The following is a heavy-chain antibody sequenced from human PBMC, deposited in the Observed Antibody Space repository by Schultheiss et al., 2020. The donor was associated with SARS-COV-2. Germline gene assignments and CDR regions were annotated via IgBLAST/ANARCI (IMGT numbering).Heavy chain of an antibody. J-gene: IGHJ4*02. CDR3: ARHKTRAVALDY. Sequence: SETLSLTCTVSGGSISSYYWSWIRQPPGKGLEWIGYIYYSGSTNYNPSLKSRVTISVDTSKNQFSLKLSSVTAADTAVYYCARHKTRAVALDYWGQGTLVTVSS. V-gene: IGHV4-59*08. CDR2: IYYSGST. D-gene: IGHD6-19*01. CDR1: GGSISSYY.